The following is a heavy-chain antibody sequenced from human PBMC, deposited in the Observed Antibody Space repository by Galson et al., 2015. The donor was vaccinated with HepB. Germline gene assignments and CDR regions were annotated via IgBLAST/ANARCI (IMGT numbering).Heavy chain of an antibody. J-gene: IGHJ2*01. Sequence: TLSLTCTVSGGSISSGDYYWSWIRQPPGKGLEWIGCIYYSGSTYYNPSLKSRVTISVDTSKNQFSLKLSSVTAADTAVYYCARALRVVSSGYFDLWGRGTLVTVSS. D-gene: IGHD4-23*01. V-gene: IGHV4-30-4*01. CDR2: IYYSGST. CDR1: GGSISSGDYY. CDR3: ARALRVVSSGYFDL.